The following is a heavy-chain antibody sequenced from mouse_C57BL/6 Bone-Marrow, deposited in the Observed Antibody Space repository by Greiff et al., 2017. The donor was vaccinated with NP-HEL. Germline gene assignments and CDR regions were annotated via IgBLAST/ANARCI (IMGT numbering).Heavy chain of an antibody. D-gene: IGHD1-1*01. Sequence: QVQLKESGAELVRPGASVTLSCKASGYTFTDYEMHWVKQTPVHGLEWIGAIDPETGGTAYNQKFKGKAILTADKSSSTAYMELRSLTSEDSAVYYCTREASITTVVDWYFDVWGTGTTVTVSS. V-gene: IGHV1-15*01. CDR2: IDPETGGT. J-gene: IGHJ1*03. CDR1: GYTFTDYE. CDR3: TREASITTVVDWYFDV.